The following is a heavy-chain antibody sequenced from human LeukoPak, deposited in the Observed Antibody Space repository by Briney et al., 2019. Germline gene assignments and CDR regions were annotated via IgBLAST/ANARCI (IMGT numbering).Heavy chain of an antibody. J-gene: IGHJ5*02. D-gene: IGHD3-10*01. CDR1: GDSISVSNDN. CDR3: SRLILTGVGGRGWFDA. Sequence: PSETLSLTCSLSGDSISVSNDNSGWVRQARRKGLVYIGRISESATTYHDPSLRGRATISVDTSKNQFSLKVTSVTAADTAVYYCSRLILTGVGGRGWFDAWGQGAVVTVSS. CDR2: ISESATT. V-gene: IGHV4-39*01.